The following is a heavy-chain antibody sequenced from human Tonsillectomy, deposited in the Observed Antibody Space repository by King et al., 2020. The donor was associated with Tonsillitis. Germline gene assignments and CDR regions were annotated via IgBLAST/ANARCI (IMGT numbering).Heavy chain of an antibody. CDR1: GLTFSSYW. D-gene: IGHD3-22*01. CDR3: ARGLGAGYYDSTVWAGGMDV. CDR2: IKQDGSEK. J-gene: IGHJ6*02. Sequence: VQLVESGGGLVQPGGSLRLSCAASGLTFSSYWMSWVRQAPGKGLEWVANIKQDGSEKYYVDSVKGRFTISRDNAKNSLYLQMNSLRAEDTAVYYCARGLGAGYYDSTVWAGGMDVWGQGTTVTVSS. V-gene: IGHV3-7*01.